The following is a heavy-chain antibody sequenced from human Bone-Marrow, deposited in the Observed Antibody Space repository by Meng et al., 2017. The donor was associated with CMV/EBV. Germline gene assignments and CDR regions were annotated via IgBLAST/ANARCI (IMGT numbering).Heavy chain of an antibody. CDR2: IGTAGDT. CDR3: VRGADGYGNFDS. Sequence: GESLKISCAASGFTFSSYDMHLVRQATGKGLEWVSAIGTAGDTYYPGSVKGRFTISRENAKNSLYLQMNSLRAGDTAVYYCVRGADGYGNFDSWGQGTLVTVYS. D-gene: IGHD5-24*01. CDR1: GFTFSSYD. J-gene: IGHJ4*02. V-gene: IGHV3-13*01.